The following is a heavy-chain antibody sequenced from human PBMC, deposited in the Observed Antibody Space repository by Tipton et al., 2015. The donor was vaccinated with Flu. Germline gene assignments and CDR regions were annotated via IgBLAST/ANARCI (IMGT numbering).Heavy chain of an antibody. V-gene: IGHV4-59*08. Sequence: LRLSCSVSGGSISYSYWSWIRQPPGRGLEWIGYIHYSGNTNYNRSLKSRVTMSADTSKNQFSLKLSSVTAADTAVYYCASEGHSGASSFFDPWGQGTLVTVSS. CDR1: GGSISYSY. D-gene: IGHD3-10*01. CDR3: ASEGHSGASSFFDP. CDR2: IHYSGNT. J-gene: IGHJ5*02.